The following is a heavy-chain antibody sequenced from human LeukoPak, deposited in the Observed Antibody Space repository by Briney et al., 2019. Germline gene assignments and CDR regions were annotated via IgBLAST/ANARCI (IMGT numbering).Heavy chain of an antibody. J-gene: IGHJ6*03. D-gene: IGHD3-3*01. CDR1: GFTFSSYA. Sequence: GGSLRLSCAASGFTFSSYAMTWVRQAPGKGLEWVSAISGSGGSTYYADSVKGRFTISRDNSKNTLYLQMNSLRAEDTAVYYCAKDVGPTTIFGVVTTYYYYYYYMDVWGKGTTVTVSS. CDR3: AKDVGPTTIFGVVTTYYYYYYYMDV. CDR2: ISGSGGST. V-gene: IGHV3-23*01.